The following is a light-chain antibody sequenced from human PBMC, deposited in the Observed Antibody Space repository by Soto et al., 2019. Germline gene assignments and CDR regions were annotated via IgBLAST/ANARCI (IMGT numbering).Light chain of an antibody. J-gene: IGKJ3*01. Sequence: EIVLTQSPDTLSLSPGERATLFCRASQTLSINSLAWYQQKPGQAPSLLIYAASTRHTGIPVRFNGSGSGTDFALTINRLEPEDFAVYFCQQYDGAPLTFGPGTKVDFK. CDR3: QQYDGAPLT. CDR1: QTLSINS. V-gene: IGKV3-20*01. CDR2: AAS.